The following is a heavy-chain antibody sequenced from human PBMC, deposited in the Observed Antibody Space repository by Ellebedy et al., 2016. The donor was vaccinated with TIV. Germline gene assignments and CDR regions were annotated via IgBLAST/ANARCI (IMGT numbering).Heavy chain of an antibody. CDR3: ARYGGGGQRGPRFDR. D-gene: IGHD3-16*01. J-gene: IGHJ5*02. V-gene: IGHV4-59*12. CDR1: GDSMTNYY. Sequence: SETLSLXXTVSGDSMTNYYWSWIRQPPGKGLAWIGYLYYFGSTDYNPSFKSRVTISVDTSRRQFSLRLNSVTAADTAVYYCARYGGGGQRGPRFDRWGQGALVTVSS. CDR2: LYYFGST.